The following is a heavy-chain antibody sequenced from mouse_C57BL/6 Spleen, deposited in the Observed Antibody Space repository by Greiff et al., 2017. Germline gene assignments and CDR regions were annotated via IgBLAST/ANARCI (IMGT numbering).Heavy chain of an antibody. D-gene: IGHD1-1*01. CDR2: INPNNGGT. CDR1: GYTFTDYY. CDR3: ARSGFITTGYFDY. Sequence: VQLQQSGPELVKPGASVKISCKASGYTFTDYYMNWVKQSHGKSLEWIGDINPNNGGTSYNQKFKGKATLTVDKSSSTAYMELRSLTSEDSAVYYCARSGFITTGYFDYWGQGTTLTVSS. J-gene: IGHJ2*01. V-gene: IGHV1-26*01.